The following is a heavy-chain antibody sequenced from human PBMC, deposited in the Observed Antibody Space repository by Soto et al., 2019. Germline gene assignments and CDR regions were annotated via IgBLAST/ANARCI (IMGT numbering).Heavy chain of an antibody. V-gene: IGHV1-2*04. Sequence: ASVKVSCKASGYSFTDYHIHWLRQAPGQGLEWLGRINPKSGGTSTAQKFQGWVTMSLDTSQNQFSLKLNTVTAADTAVYFCAKGPSPCDFYYAMDVWGQGTTVTVSS. CDR1: GYSFTDYH. D-gene: IGHD2-21*01. CDR3: AKGPSPCDFYYAMDV. J-gene: IGHJ6*02. CDR2: INPKSGGT.